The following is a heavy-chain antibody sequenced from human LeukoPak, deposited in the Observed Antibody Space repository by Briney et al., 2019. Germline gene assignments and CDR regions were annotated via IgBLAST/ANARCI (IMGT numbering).Heavy chain of an antibody. Sequence: SVKVSCKASRGTFSSYAISWVRQAPGQGLEWMGGIIPIFGTANYAQKFQGRVTITADESTSTAYMELSSLRSEDTAVYYCARGSIAARPPYFDYWGQGILVTVSS. CDR2: IIPIFGTA. J-gene: IGHJ4*02. D-gene: IGHD6-6*01. CDR3: ARGSIAARPPYFDY. CDR1: RGTFSSYA. V-gene: IGHV1-69*13.